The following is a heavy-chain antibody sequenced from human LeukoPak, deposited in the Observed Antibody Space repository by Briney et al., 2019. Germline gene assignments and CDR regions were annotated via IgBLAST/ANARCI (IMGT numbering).Heavy chain of an antibody. CDR1: GGSISSGHSS. D-gene: IGHD3-22*01. CDR2: IYHSGST. CDR3: ARALLHSYGMDV. J-gene: IGHJ6*02. V-gene: IGHV4-30-2*01. Sequence: SETLSLTCAVSGGSISSGHSSWNWFRQPPGKGLEWIGYIYHSGSTYYNPSLKSRVTISVDTSKNQFSLKLSSVTAADTAVYYCARALLHSYGMDVWGQGTTVTVSS.